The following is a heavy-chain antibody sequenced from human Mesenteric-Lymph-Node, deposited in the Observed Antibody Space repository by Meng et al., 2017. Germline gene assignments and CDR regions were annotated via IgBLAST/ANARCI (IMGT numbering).Heavy chain of an antibody. Sequence: QVQLGRCGAEVKRPGSSVKVSCKASGGTFSSYAISWVRQATGQGLEWMGGIIPIFGKANYAQKFQGRVTITADKSTSTAYMELRSLRSEDTAVYYCARVGSEWLLHWGQGTLVTVSS. CDR3: ARVGSEWLLH. V-gene: IGHV1-69*06. D-gene: IGHD6-19*01. CDR2: IIPIFGKA. CDR1: GGTFSSYA. J-gene: IGHJ4*02.